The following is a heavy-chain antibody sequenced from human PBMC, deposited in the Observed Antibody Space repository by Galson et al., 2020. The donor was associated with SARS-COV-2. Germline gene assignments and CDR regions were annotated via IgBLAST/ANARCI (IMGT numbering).Heavy chain of an antibody. CDR1: GFTFSSYW. J-gene: IGHJ6*02. CDR3: ARENSGYDYYYYYGMDV. Sequence: PGGSLRLSCAASGFTFSSYWMSWVRQAPGKGLEWVANIKQDGSEKYYVDSVKGRFTISRDNAKNSLYLQMNSLRAEDTAVYYCARENSGYDYYYYYGMDVWGQGTTVTVSS. D-gene: IGHD5-12*01. CDR2: IKQDGSEK. V-gene: IGHV3-7*01.